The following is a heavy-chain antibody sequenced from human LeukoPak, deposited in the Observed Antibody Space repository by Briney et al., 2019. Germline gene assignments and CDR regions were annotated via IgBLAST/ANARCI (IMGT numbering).Heavy chain of an antibody. CDR2: IYFSGTT. J-gene: IGHJ4*02. CDR3: ARDLEGDNYFDY. Sequence: PSETLSLTCTVSGGSISSSSYYWGWIRQPPGKGLEWIGSIYFSGTTNYNPSLKSRVTISADTSKNQISLKLSSVTAADTAVYYCARDLEGDNYFDYWGQGILVTVSS. V-gene: IGHV4-39*07. CDR1: GGSISSSSYY. D-gene: IGHD2-21*02.